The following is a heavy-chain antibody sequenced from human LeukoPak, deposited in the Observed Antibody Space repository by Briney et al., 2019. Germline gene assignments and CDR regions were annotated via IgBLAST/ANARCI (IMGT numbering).Heavy chain of an antibody. J-gene: IGHJ6*03. D-gene: IGHD6-13*01. Sequence: GGSLRLSCAASEFTFVRYAMNWVRQAPGKGLEWVSYISSSSFKIGYADSVKGRFTISRDNSKNSLYLQMDSLRVEDTAVYYCVRDPYYGSSWYYYMDVWGKGTTVTVSS. CDR2: ISSSSFKI. CDR1: EFTFVRYA. V-gene: IGHV3-48*04. CDR3: VRDPYYGSSWYYYMDV.